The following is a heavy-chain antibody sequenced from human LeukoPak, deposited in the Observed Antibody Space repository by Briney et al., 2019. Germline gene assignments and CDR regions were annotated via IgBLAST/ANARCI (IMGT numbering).Heavy chain of an antibody. CDR3: ARDPYGDYQFDY. D-gene: IGHD4-17*01. CDR2: ISAYNGNT. Sequence: ASVKVSCKASGYTFTNYGINWARQAPGQGLEWMGWISAYNGNTNYAQKFQGRVTMTTDTFTSTAYMELRSLRSDDTAVYYCARDPYGDYQFDYWGQGTLVTVSS. CDR1: GYTFTNYG. J-gene: IGHJ4*02. V-gene: IGHV1-18*01.